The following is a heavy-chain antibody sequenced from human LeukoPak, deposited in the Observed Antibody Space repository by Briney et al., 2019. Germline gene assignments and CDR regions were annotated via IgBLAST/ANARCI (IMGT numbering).Heavy chain of an antibody. CDR2: IKRKSDGGTT. Sequence: GGSLRLSCAASGFTFNNAWMSWVRPAPGKGLEGVGRIKRKSDGGTTDYATPVKGRFTISRDDSKNTLYLQMNSLKTEDTAVYYCTTEGYTYGYHAFDIWGQGTMVTVSS. CDR1: GFTFNNAW. CDR3: TTEGYTYGYHAFDI. V-gene: IGHV3-15*01. J-gene: IGHJ3*02. D-gene: IGHD5-18*01.